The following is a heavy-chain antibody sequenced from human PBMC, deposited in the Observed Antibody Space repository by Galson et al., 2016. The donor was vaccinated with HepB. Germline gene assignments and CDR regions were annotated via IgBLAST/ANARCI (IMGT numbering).Heavy chain of an antibody. Sequence: SVKVSCKASGGTFTNCAINWVRQAPGQGLEWMGGIIPMINTPTYAQTFQARVTFTADESTTTAYMELSSLSSEDTAIYYCATDSYTSSWYDGGSLGTWGQGTLVIVSS. D-gene: IGHD3-16*01. CDR2: IIPMINTP. CDR1: GGTFTNCA. CDR3: ATDSYTSSWYDGGSLGT. V-gene: IGHV1-69*13. J-gene: IGHJ5*02.